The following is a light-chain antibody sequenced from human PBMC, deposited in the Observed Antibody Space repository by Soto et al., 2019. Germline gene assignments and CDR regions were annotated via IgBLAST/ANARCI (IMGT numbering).Light chain of an antibody. CDR3: LQYNNYPLT. CDR2: TAS. Sequence: DIQMTQSPSTLSASVGDRVTLTCRASQSINAWLAWYQQKPGKAPKLLIYTASTLQSGVPSRFSGSGSGTEFTLTISSLQPEDFATYYCLQYNNYPLTFGPGTKVDIK. V-gene: IGKV1-5*01. J-gene: IGKJ3*01. CDR1: QSINAW.